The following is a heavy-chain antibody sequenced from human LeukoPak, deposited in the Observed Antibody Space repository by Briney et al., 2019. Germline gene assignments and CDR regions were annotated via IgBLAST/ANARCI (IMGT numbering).Heavy chain of an antibody. CDR1: GVSFSDYD. J-gene: IGHJ6*03. Sequence: NPSETVSLTCVVYGVSFSDYDWSWIRQPPGKGLEWVGEINHGGSNNYNPSLKSRVTMLVDTTMNQFSLEVSSVTAADTAVYYCARGGGYNYMDVWGKGTTVTVSS. D-gene: IGHD4-23*01. CDR3: ARGGGYNYMDV. CDR2: INHGGSN. V-gene: IGHV4-34*01.